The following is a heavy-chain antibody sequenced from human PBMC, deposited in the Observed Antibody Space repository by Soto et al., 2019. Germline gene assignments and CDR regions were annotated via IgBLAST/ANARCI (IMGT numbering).Heavy chain of an antibody. CDR2: IYHSGST. D-gene: IGHD3-3*01. CDR1: GGSISSGGYS. J-gene: IGHJ5*02. Sequence: PSETLSLTCAVSGGSISSGGYSWSWVRQPPGKGLEWIGYIYHSGSTYYNPSLKSRVTISVDRSKNQFSLKLSSVTAADTAVYYCARSVLRFLEPDWFDPWGQGTLVTSPQ. CDR3: ARSVLRFLEPDWFDP. V-gene: IGHV4-30-2*01.